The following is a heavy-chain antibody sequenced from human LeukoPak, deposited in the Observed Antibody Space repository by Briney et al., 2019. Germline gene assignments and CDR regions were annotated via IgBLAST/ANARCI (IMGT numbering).Heavy chain of an antibody. J-gene: IGHJ4*02. D-gene: IGHD3-10*01. CDR3: AREVRTSFDY. CDR2: ISSSSSYI. Sequence: PGGSLRLSCAASGFTFSSYSMTWVRQAPGKGLEWVSSISSSSSYIYYADSVKGRFTISRDNAKNSPYLQMNSLRAEDTAVYYCAREVRTSFDYWGQGTLVTVSS. CDR1: GFTFSSYS. V-gene: IGHV3-21*01.